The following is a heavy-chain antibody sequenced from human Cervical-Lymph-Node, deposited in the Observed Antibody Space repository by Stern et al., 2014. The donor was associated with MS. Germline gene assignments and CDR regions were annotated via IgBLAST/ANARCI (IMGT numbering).Heavy chain of an antibody. Sequence: EVPLLESGGGLLQPGGSLRLSCAASGFTFRNHAMNWVRQAPGQGLEWSSTLSNSGDGTDYAVSVTGRFTSSSDSSKDTVFLQMSNLRVEDTAVYYCAKASRTSMFEYWGQGTLVTVSS. J-gene: IGHJ4*02. CDR1: GFTFRNHA. CDR3: AKASRTSMFEY. CDR2: LSNSGDGT. D-gene: IGHD2/OR15-2a*01. V-gene: IGHV3-23*01.